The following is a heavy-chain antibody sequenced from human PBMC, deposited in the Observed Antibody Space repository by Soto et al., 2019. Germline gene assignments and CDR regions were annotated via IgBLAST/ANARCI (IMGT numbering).Heavy chain of an antibody. CDR2: ISSGSTTI. V-gene: IGHV3-48*01. D-gene: IGHD3-10*01. CDR3: ARGPSPGSREYGMDV. CDR1: GFSFSSHS. Sequence: GGSLRLSCAASGFSFSSHSMNWVRQAPGKGLEWVSYISSGSTTIYYADSVKGRFTISRDNAKNSLYLQMDSLRAEDTAVFYCARGPSPGSREYGMDVWGQGTTVTVSS. J-gene: IGHJ6*02.